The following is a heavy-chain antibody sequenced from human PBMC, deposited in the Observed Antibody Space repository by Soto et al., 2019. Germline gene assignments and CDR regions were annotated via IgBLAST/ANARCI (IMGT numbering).Heavy chain of an antibody. CDR1: GGTFSSYT. CDR2: IIPILGIA. J-gene: IGHJ6*02. Sequence: KISCKASGGTFSSYTISWVRQAPGQGLEWMGRIIPILGIANYAQKFQGRVTITADKSTSTAYMELSSLRSEDTAVYYCARVPSGSGSYYGYYYYGMDVWGQGTTVTVSS. V-gene: IGHV1-69*02. D-gene: IGHD3-10*01. CDR3: ARVPSGSGSYYGYYYYGMDV.